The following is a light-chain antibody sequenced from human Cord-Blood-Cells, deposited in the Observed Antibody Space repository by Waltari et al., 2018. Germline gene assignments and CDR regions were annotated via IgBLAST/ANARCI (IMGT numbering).Light chain of an antibody. CDR1: QSVSSN. Sequence: EIVMTQSPATLSASPGERATLSCRASQSVSSNLAWYQQKPGQAPRLLIYGASTRATGIPARFSGSGSRTEFTLTISSLQSEDFAVYYCQQYNNWPLTFGGGTKVEIK. CDR2: GAS. J-gene: IGKJ4*01. V-gene: IGKV3-15*01. CDR3: QQYNNWPLT.